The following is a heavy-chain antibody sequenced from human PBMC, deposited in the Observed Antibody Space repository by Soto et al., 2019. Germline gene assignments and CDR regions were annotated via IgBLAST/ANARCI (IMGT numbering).Heavy chain of an antibody. D-gene: IGHD6-19*01. CDR1: GFTFSSYA. Sequence: QVQLVESGGGVVQPGRSLRLSCAASGFTFSSYAMHWVRQAPGKGLEWVAVISYDGSNKYYADSVKGRFTISRDNSKNTLYLQKNSLRAEDTAVYYCARGLTGGSGWYVFDYWGQGTLVTVSS. V-gene: IGHV3-30-3*01. CDR2: ISYDGSNK. CDR3: ARGLTGGSGWYVFDY. J-gene: IGHJ4*02.